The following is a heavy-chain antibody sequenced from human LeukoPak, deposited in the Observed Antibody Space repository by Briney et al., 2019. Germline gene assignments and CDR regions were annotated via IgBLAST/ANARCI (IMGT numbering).Heavy chain of an antibody. CDR1: GFTFSDYS. CDR3: AKDLVLDIVVIPAAIDC. V-gene: IGHV3-23*01. Sequence: GGSLRLSCPASGFTFSDYSMSWIRQAPGKGLERVSAICGSRGSTFYADTVKARFHISSDNSQNTLYLQMNSLRAEDTAVYYCAKDLVLDIVVIPAAIDCWGQGTLVTVSS. J-gene: IGHJ4*02. D-gene: IGHD2-2*01. CDR2: ICGSRGST.